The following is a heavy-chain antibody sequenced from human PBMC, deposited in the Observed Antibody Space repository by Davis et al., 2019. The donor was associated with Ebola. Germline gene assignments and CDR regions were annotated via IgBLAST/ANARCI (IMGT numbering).Heavy chain of an antibody. CDR3: ARLGSGGNYYYYGMDV. CDR1: GYSFTSYW. D-gene: IGHD2-15*01. J-gene: IGHJ6*02. V-gene: IGHV5-10-1*01. CDR2: IDPSDSYT. Sequence: GESLKISCTGSGYSFTSYWISWVRQMPGKGLEWMGRIDPSDSYTNYSPSFQGHVTISADKSISTAYLQWSSLKASDTAMYYCARLGSGGNYYYYGMDVWGQGTTVTVSS.